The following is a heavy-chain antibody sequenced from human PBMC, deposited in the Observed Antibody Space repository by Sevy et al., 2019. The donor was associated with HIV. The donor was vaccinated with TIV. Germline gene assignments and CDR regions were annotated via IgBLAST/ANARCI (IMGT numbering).Heavy chain of an antibody. CDR2: IRYDGSNK. J-gene: IGHJ6*02. CDR1: GFTFSSYG. V-gene: IGHV3-30*02. CDR3: ARDRLGITISAEWGGGMDV. Sequence: GGSLRLSCAASGFTFSSYGMHWVRQAPGKGLEWVAFIRYDGSNKYYADSVKGRITISRDNSKNTLYLQMNSLRAEDTAVYYCARDRLGITISAEWGGGMDVWGQGTTVTVSS. D-gene: IGHD3-3*01.